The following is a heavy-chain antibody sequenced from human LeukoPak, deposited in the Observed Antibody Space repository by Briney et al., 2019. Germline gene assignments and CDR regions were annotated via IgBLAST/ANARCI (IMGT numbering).Heavy chain of an antibody. CDR2: INPNSGGT. J-gene: IGHJ3*02. Sequence: ASVKVSCKASGYTFTGYFMHWVRQAPGQGLEWMGWINPNSGGTNYAQKFQGRVTMTRDTSISTAYMELSRLRSDDTAVYYCARFLSQSGSFDIWGQGTMVTVSS. D-gene: IGHD3-10*01. CDR1: GYTFTGYF. V-gene: IGHV1-2*02. CDR3: ARFLSQSGSFDI.